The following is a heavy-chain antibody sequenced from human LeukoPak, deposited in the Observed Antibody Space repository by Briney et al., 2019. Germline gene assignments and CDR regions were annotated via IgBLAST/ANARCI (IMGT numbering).Heavy chain of an antibody. CDR3: ATSNTWRSWFDP. J-gene: IGHJ5*02. CDR1: GFTFSSYA. Sequence: GGSLRLSCAASGFTFSSYAMHWVRQAPGKGLEWVAVISYDGSNKYYADSVKGRFTISRDNSKNMLYLRMNSLRAEDTAVYLCATSNTWRSWFDPWGQGTLVTVSS. CDR2: ISYDGSNK. D-gene: IGHD6-13*01. V-gene: IGHV3-30-3*01.